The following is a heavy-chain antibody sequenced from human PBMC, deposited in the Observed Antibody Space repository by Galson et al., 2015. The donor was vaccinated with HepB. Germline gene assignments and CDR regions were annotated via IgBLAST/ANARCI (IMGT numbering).Heavy chain of an antibody. J-gene: IGHJ5*02. CDR1: GFSLSTSGVG. V-gene: IGHV2-5*02. CDR2: IYWGDDK. Sequence: PALVKPTQTLTLTCTFSGFSLSTSGVGVGWIRQPPGKALEWLALIYWGDDKRYSPSLKSRLTITKDTSKNQVVLIMTNMDPVDTGTYYCAHRGQSGGERWFDPWGQGTLVTVSS. D-gene: IGHD3-10*01. CDR3: AHRGQSGGERWFDP.